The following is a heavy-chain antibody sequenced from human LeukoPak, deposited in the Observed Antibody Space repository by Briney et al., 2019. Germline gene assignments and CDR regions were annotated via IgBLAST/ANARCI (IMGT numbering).Heavy chain of an antibody. CDR3: ARVYSGYDLPGSLANYYFDY. J-gene: IGHJ4*02. CDR2: FYSGGSA. V-gene: IGHV4-4*07. Sequence: SETLSLTCTVSGGSISNYYWSWIRQPAGKGLEWIGRFYSGGSADYNPSLKSRVTMSVDTSKSQFSLKLSSVTAADTAVYYCARVYSGYDLPGSLANYYFDYWGQGTLVTVSS. D-gene: IGHD5-12*01. CDR1: GGSISNYY.